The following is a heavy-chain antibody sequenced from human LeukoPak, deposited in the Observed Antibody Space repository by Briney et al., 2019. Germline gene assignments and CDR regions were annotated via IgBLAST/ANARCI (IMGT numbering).Heavy chain of an antibody. Sequence: GGSLRLSCAASGFPFSSYAMTWVRRAPVKGLEWVSSVGSSSSDKSYADSVKGRFTISRDNAKNSVDLQMNSLRAEDTAVYYCARDRSQLYYDSSGYDFGGQGTLVTVSS. D-gene: IGHD3-22*01. CDR2: VGSSSSDK. V-gene: IGHV3-21*01. CDR1: GFPFSSYA. J-gene: IGHJ4*02. CDR3: ARDRSQLYYDSSGYDF.